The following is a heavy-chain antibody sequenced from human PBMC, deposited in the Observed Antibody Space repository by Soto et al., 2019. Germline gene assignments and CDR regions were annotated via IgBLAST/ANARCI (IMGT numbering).Heavy chain of an antibody. CDR3: ARATYYYDSSGYLLFPWQGWFDP. CDR2: ISSSGSTI. Sequence: PGGSLRLSCAASGFTFSDYYMSWIRQAPGKGLEWVSYISSSGSTIYYADSVKGRFTISRDNAKNSLYLQMNSLRVEDTAVYYCARATYYYDSSGYLLFPWQGWFDPWGQGTLVTVSS. D-gene: IGHD3-22*01. V-gene: IGHV3-11*01. J-gene: IGHJ5*02. CDR1: GFTFSDYY.